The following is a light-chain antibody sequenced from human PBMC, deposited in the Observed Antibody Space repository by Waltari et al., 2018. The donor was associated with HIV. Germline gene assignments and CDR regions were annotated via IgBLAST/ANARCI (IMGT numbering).Light chain of an antibody. Sequence: QSVLTQPPSASGTPGQRVTISCSGSSSNIGSNTVNWYQQLPGTAPKLLIYSNNQRPSGAPDRLSGSKSGTSASLAISGLQSEDEADYYCTAWDDGLSDPVFGGGTKLTVL. CDR2: SNN. CDR1: SSNIGSNT. J-gene: IGLJ3*02. V-gene: IGLV1-44*01. CDR3: TAWDDGLSDPV.